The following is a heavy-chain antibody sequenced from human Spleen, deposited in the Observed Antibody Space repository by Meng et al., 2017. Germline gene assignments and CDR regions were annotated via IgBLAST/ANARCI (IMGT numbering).Heavy chain of an antibody. J-gene: IGHJ4*02. CDR2: TYYRSKFYS. CDR3: ARGIRGYSYAYDY. CDR1: GDSVSSNSAA. D-gene: IGHD5-18*01. Sequence: QVQLQQSGPGLVEPSQTLSLTCAISGDSVSSNSAAWSWIRQSPSRGLEWLGKTYYRSKFYSEYALSVESRITISPDTSKNQFSLQLNSVTPEDTAVYYCARGIRGYSYAYDYWGQGTLVTVSS. V-gene: IGHV6-1*01.